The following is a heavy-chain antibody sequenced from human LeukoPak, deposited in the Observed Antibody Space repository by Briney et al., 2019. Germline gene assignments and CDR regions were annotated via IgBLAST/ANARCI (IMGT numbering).Heavy chain of an antibody. V-gene: IGHV3-21*04. J-gene: IGHJ4*02. CDR3: TKDSVAMVTTSDY. CDR1: GFTFSSYS. D-gene: IGHD5-18*01. CDR2: ISSSSSYI. Sequence: GGSLRLSCAASGFTFSSYSMNWVRQAPGKGLEWVSSISSSSSYIYYADPVKGRFTTSRDNAKNSLYLQMNSLRPEDTALYYCTKDSVAMVTTSDYWGQGTLVTVSS.